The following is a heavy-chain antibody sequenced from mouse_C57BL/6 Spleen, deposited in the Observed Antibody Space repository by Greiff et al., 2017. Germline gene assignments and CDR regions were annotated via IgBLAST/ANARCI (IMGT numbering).Heavy chain of an antibody. CDR1: GYTFTSYW. CDR3: ARGDDGYHYAMDY. CDR2: IDPSDSYT. J-gene: IGHJ4*01. V-gene: IGHV1-59*01. D-gene: IGHD2-3*01. Sequence: VQLQQPGAELVRPGTSVKLSCKASGYTFTSYWMHWVKQRPGQGLEWIGVIDPSDSYTNYNQKFKGKATLTVDTSSSTAYMQLSSLTSEDAAVFYCARGDDGYHYAMDYWGQGTSVTVSS.